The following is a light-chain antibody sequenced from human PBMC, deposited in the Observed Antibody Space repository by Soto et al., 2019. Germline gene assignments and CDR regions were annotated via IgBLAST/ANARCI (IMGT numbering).Light chain of an antibody. CDR2: AVS. Sequence: QSVLTQPACVSVSPGQSITISCTGTSSDVGSYHYVSWFQEHPDKAPKLIICAVSDRPSRVSTRFSGSKSGVTDSLTIPWLQADDEADYYCSFYTSGRDGYVFGGGPKVTV. J-gene: IGLJ1*01. V-gene: IGLV2-14*01. CDR1: SSDVGSYHY. CDR3: SFYTSGRDGYV.